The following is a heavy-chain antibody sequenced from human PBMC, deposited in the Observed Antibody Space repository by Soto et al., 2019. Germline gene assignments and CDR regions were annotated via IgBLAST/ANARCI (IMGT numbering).Heavy chain of an antibody. Sequence: GGSLRLSCAASGFTFSSYWMSWVRQAPGKGLEWVANIKQGGSEKYYVDSVKGRFTISRDNAKNSLYLQMNSLRAEDTAVYYCARDAVAATPLIDYWGQGTLVTVSS. V-gene: IGHV3-7*01. CDR1: GFTFSSYW. CDR2: IKQGGSEK. D-gene: IGHD2-15*01. J-gene: IGHJ4*02. CDR3: ARDAVAATPLIDY.